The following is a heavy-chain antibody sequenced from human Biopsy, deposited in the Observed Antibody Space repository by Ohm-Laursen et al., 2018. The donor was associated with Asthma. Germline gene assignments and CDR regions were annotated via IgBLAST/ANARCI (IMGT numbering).Heavy chain of an antibody. D-gene: IGHD5-12*01. CDR1: GDPFNNFA. CDR2: LIPVLGTP. V-gene: IGHV1-69*13. CDR3: ARGYSGTERIVYYYSGLEV. J-gene: IGHJ6*02. Sequence: GASVKVSCKASGDPFNNFAISWVRQAPGQGLEWMGGLIPVLGTPDHAQMFEGRVTITADESTSTAYMELSSLRSEDTAVYYWARGYSGTERIVYYYSGLEVWGQGTTVTVSS.